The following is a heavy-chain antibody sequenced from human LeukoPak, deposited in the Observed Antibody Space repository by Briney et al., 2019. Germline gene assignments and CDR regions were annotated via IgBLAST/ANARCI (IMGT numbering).Heavy chain of an antibody. D-gene: IGHD2-2*02. V-gene: IGHV3-20*01. Sequence: GPSLSLFCAASGFKFDVYGMSSARHVPGKWIESDSVINWNGGSRGYADSVKGRLTISRDNAKNSVYLQRNSLRSEDTAFYHCARDRCSSTSCYNTPRFDPWGQGTLVTVSS. CDR1: GFKFDVYG. J-gene: IGHJ5*02. CDR3: ARDRCSSTSCYNTPRFDP. CDR2: INWNGGSR.